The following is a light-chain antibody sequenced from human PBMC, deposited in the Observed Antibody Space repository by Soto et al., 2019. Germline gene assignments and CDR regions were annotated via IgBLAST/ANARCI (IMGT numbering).Light chain of an antibody. J-gene: IGKJ2*01. V-gene: IGKV3-20*01. CDR1: QSVSNNF. CDR3: LHYSSSPYT. Sequence: EIVLTQSPGTLSLSPGDRATLSCRASQSVSNNFLAWYQQRAGQAPRLLIYNASNRATGVPDRFSGSGSGTDFTLTISRLEPEDFAVYDCLHYSSSPYTFGQGTKLDMK. CDR2: NAS.